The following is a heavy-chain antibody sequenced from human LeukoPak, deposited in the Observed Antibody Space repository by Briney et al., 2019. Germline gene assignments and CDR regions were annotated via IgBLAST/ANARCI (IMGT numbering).Heavy chain of an antibody. CDR1: GFTFTSSA. D-gene: IGHD2-15*01. CDR3: AADTAPYCSGGSCHVG. CDR2: IVVGSGNT. J-gene: IGHJ4*02. V-gene: IGHV1-58*02. Sequence: PVKVSCTASGFTFTSSAMQWVRQARGQRLEWIGWIVVGSGNTNYAQKFQERVTITRDMSTSTAYMELSSLRSEDTAVYYCAADTAPYCSGGSCHVGWGQGTLVTVSS.